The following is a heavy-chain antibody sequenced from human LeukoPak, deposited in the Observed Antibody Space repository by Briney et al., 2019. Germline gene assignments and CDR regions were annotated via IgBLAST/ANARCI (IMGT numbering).Heavy chain of an antibody. J-gene: IGHJ4*02. D-gene: IGHD3-3*01. CDR2: IIGNGADI. CDR1: GFTFGTYA. V-gene: IGHV3-23*01. CDR3: AKDRIPDGFYSIDN. Sequence: GGSLRLSCTASGFTFGTYAMNWVRQAPGKGLEWVSVIIGNGADINYADSVKGRFTISRDNSKNTPYLQMNNLRVEDTAVYYCAKDRIPDGFYSIDNWGQGALVIVSS.